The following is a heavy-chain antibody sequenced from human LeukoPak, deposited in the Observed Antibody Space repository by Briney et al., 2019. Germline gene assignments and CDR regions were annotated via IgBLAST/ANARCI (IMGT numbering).Heavy chain of an antibody. V-gene: IGHV4-39*01. D-gene: IGHD5-18*01. CDR3: VRVGYAYGPVGNWFDP. CDR2: IYYSGGS. CDR1: GGSISSSDYY. Sequence: SETLSLTCTVSGGSISSSDYYWGWVRQPPGKGLEGFGNIYYSGGSYSSPSLESRVTISSDTSKNQFSVKLTSVTAADTAVYYCVRVGYAYGPVGNWFDPWGQGVPVTVSS. J-gene: IGHJ5*02.